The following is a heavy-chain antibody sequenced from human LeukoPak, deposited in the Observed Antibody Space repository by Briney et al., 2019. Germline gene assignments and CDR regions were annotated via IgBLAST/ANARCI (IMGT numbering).Heavy chain of an antibody. Sequence: SETLTLTCAASGCSISSYYWRWIRQPPGKGLEWVGYIYYSGSNKYNPSLKSRVTISVDTSKNQFSLKLSSVTAADTAVYYCARESGSYGSGYYYYGMDVWGQGTTVTVSS. V-gene: IGHV4-59*01. CDR1: GCSISSYY. D-gene: IGHD3-10*01. CDR3: ARESGSYGSGYYYYGMDV. J-gene: IGHJ6*02. CDR2: IYYSGSN.